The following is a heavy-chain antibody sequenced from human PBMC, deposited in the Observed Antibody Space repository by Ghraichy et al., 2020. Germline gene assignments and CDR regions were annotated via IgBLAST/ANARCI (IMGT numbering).Heavy chain of an antibody. Sequence: GSLSLTCAVYGGSFSGYYWSWIRQPPGKGLEWIGEINHSGSTNYNPSLKSRVTISVDTSKNQFSLKLSSVTAADTAVYYCARGQAVAGIFDYWGQGTLVTVSS. V-gene: IGHV4-34*01. D-gene: IGHD6-19*01. CDR1: GGSFSGYY. CDR3: ARGQAVAGIFDY. J-gene: IGHJ4*02. CDR2: INHSGST.